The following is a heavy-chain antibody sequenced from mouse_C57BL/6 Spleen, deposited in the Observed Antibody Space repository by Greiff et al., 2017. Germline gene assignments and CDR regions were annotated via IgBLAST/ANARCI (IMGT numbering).Heavy chain of an antibody. V-gene: IGHV5-6*01. Sequence: EVQGVESGGDLVKPGGSLKLSCAASGFTFSSYGMSWVRQTPDKRLEWVATISSGGSYTYYPDSVMGRFTISRDNAKNTLYLQMSSLKSEDTAMYYCARRYGYDDAMDYWGQGTSVTVSS. CDR1: GFTFSSYG. J-gene: IGHJ4*01. D-gene: IGHD2-2*01. CDR2: ISSGGSYT. CDR3: ARRYGYDDAMDY.